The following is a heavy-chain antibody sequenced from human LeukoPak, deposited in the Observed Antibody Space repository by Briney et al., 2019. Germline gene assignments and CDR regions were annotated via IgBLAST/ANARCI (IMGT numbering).Heavy chain of an antibody. CDR3: ARALAIMVTYFDY. D-gene: IGHD3-16*01. Sequence: ASVKVPFKASGYTFTNYDINWVRPATGQGLEWMGWMNSNSGNTGYTQRFQGRVIMTRNTSINTAYMELSSLRSEDTAVYYCARALAIMVTYFDYWGQGTLVTVSS. J-gene: IGHJ4*02. V-gene: IGHV1-8*01. CDR1: GYTFTNYD. CDR2: MNSNSGNT.